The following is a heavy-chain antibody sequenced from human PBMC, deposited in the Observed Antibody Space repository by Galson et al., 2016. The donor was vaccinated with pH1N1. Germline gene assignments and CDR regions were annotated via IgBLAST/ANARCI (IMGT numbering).Heavy chain of an antibody. CDR1: GGPITSGIYF. V-gene: IGHV4-61*02. Sequence: TLSLTCSVSGGPITSGIYFWGWIRQPAGKGLEWIGLIYSSGNTNYNPSLKSRVTISADASKNQFSLKLSSVTAADTAVYYCARPDYVDVDLDDWYFDLWGRGTLVTVSS. D-gene: IGHD4-17*01. J-gene: IGHJ2*01. CDR3: ARPDYVDVDLDDWYFDL. CDR2: IYSSGNT.